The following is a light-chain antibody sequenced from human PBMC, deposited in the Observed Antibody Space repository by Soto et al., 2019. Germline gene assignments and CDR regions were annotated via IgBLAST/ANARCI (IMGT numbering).Light chain of an antibody. V-gene: IGKV3-11*01. CDR1: QSFRGL. Sequence: VLTQSPVTLSLSPVERAILSCRASQSFRGLLAWYQQKPGQAPRLLIYDAYNRATGIPPRFSGSGSGTDFTLTISSLEPEDSAVYYCQQRTNWPPITFGQGTRLEIK. CDR2: DAY. CDR3: QQRTNWPPIT. J-gene: IGKJ5*01.